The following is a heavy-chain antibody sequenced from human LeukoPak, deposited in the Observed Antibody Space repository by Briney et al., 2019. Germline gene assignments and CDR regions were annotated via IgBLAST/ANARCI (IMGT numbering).Heavy chain of an antibody. CDR2: IPDDGINK. CDR1: GFSFSKYG. D-gene: IGHD2-2*01. J-gene: IGHJ4*02. Sequence: PGGSLRLSCVATGFSFSKYGMHWVRQAPGKGLEWVAYIPDDGINKSYADSVKGRFTISRDDSKYTLYLQMNSLRAEDTAVFYCAKDGANYAMDYWGQGTLVTVSS. V-gene: IGHV3-30*02. CDR3: AKDGANYAMDY.